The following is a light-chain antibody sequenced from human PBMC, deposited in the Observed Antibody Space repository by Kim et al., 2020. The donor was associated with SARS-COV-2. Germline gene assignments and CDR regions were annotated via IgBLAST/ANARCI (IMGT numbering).Light chain of an antibody. J-gene: IGLJ2*01. CDR2: YDK. V-gene: IGLV3-21*04. CDR1: NIGDKS. CDR3: QVWDTSSDHPGV. Sequence: PGGKAKISCGGDNIGDKSVNWYQQRPGQAPVLVIYYDKDRASGIPERFSGSNSGNTATLTISRVDAGDEADYHCQVWDTSSDHPGVFGGGTQLTV.